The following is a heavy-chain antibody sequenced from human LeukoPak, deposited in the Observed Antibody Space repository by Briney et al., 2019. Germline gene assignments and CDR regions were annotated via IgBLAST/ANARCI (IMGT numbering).Heavy chain of an antibody. D-gene: IGHD5-18*01. CDR1: GYTFTSYG. J-gene: IGHJ4*02. CDR2: ISAYNGNT. V-gene: IGHV1-18*01. CDR3: AREIGGYSCDY. Sequence: GASVKVSCKASGYTFTSYGISWVRQAPGQGLEWMGWISAYNGNTNYAQRLQDRVTMTTDTSTSTAYMELRSLGSDDTAVYYCAREIGGYSCDYWGQGTLVTVSS.